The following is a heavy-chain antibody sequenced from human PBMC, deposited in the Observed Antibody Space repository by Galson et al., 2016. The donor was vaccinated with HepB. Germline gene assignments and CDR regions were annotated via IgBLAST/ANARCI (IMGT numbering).Heavy chain of an antibody. J-gene: IGHJ4*02. V-gene: IGHV3-23*01. CDR3: ARGLRWPDY. D-gene: IGHD4-23*01. CDR2: IGGSAGVDGMT. Sequence: SLRLSCAASGFPFSNEAMTWIRQAPGKGLEWASGIGGSAGVDGMTYYADSVKGRFTISRDNSKSTVFLQMNNLRAEDTAVYYCARGLRWPDYWGQGTLVTVPS. CDR1: GFPFSNEA.